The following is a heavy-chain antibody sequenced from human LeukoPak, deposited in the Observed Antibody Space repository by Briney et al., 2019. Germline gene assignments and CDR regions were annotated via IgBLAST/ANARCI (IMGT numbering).Heavy chain of an antibody. D-gene: IGHD1-7*01. CDR2: INPSGDNT. V-gene: IGHV1-46*01. CDR1: GYTFSHYY. CDR3: AREVVGGNYPYY. Sequence: ASVKVACKASGYTFSHYYMHWVRQAPGQGLEWMGIINPSGDNTNYAQKFQGRVTMTSDMSTTTFYMELSSLRSDDTAVYYCAREVVGGNYPYYWGQGTLVTVSS. J-gene: IGHJ4*02.